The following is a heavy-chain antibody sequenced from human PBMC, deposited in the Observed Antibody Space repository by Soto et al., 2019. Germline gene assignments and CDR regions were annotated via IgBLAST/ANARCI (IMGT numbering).Heavy chain of an antibody. J-gene: IGHJ3*02. Sequence: EVQLLESGGGLVQPGGSLRLSGAASGLTFSSYAMSWVRQAPGKGLEWVSTISDSGGSTYYADSVRGRFTISRDNSKHTLYLQMNSLRAEDTAVYYCTKEVYSGSYYWPDAFDIWGQGTMVTVSS. CDR1: GLTFSSYA. CDR2: ISDSGGST. D-gene: IGHD1-26*01. CDR3: TKEVYSGSYYWPDAFDI. V-gene: IGHV3-23*01.